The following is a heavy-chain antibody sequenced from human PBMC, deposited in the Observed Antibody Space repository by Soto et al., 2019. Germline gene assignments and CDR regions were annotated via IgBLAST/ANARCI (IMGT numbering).Heavy chain of an antibody. V-gene: IGHV3-30*18. D-gene: IGHD2-2*01. J-gene: IGHJ6*02. CDR3: AKVSVVVPAATHYYYYGMDV. CDR1: GFTFSSYG. Sequence: RGSLRLSCAASGFTFSSYGMHWVRQAPGKGLEWVAVISYDGSNKYYADSVKGRFTISRDNSKNTLYLQMNSLRAEDTAVYYCAKVSVVVPAATHYYYYGMDVRGQGTTVTVYS. CDR2: ISYDGSNK.